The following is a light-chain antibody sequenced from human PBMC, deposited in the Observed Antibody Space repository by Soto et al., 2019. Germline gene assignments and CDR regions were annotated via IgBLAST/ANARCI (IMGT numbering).Light chain of an antibody. J-gene: IGLJ1*01. V-gene: IGLV1-40*01. CDR3: QSYDSRLSGHYV. CDR2: GNS. Sequence: QAVVTQPPSVSGAPGQRVTISCTGSSSNIGAGYDVHWYQQLPGTAPKLLIYGNSNRPSGVPDRFSGSKSGTSASLAITGLQAEDEADYYCQSYDSRLSGHYVFGTGTKLTVL. CDR1: SSNIGAGYD.